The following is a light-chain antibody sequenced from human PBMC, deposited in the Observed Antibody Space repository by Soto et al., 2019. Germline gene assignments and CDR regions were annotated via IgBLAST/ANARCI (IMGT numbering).Light chain of an antibody. J-gene: IGKJ4*01. CDR3: QQYRDSPIT. Sequence: EIVLTQSPGTLSLSPGERATLSCRASESVSSTYLAWYQQKPGQSPRLLIYGASSRATGIPDRFSGSESGTDFTLTISRLEPEDFAVYYCQQYRDSPITFGGGTKVEIK. CDR2: GAS. V-gene: IGKV3-20*01. CDR1: ESVSSTY.